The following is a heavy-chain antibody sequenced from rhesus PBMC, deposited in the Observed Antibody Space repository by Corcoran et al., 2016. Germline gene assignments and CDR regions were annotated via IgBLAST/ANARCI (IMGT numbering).Heavy chain of an antibody. CDR2: IYGSCSST. CDR3: ASSYYSGSYYFY. D-gene: IGHD3-16*01. Sequence: QLQLQESGPGLVKPSETLSVTCAVSGGSISSSYWSWIRQAPGQGLDWIGYIYGSCSSTNYNPSLKSRVTLSVDTSKNQLSLKLSSVTTADTAVYYCASSYYSGSYYFYWGQGVLVTVSS. V-gene: IGHV4-169*01. CDR1: GGSISSSY. J-gene: IGHJ4*01.